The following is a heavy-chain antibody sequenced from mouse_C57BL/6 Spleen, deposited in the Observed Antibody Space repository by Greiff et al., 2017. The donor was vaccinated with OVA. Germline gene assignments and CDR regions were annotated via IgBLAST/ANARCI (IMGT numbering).Heavy chain of an antibody. J-gene: IGHJ1*03. CDR2: IWRGGSP. Sequence: VQLQQSGPGLVQPSPSLSITCTVSGFSLTSYGVHWVRQSPGQGLEWLGVIWRGGSPDYNAAFISSLSICKDNSTSNAFFNMNSLQADDTAIYYGVSPYDCGSSYGYFDVWGTGTTVTVSS. V-gene: IGHV2-2*01. D-gene: IGHD1-1*01. CDR1: GFSLTSYG. CDR3: VSPYDCGSSYGYFDV.